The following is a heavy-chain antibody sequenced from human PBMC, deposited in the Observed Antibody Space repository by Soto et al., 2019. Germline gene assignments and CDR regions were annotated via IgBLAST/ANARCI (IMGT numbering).Heavy chain of an antibody. V-gene: IGHV1-69*13. CDR1: GGTFSSYA. Sequence: ASVKVSCKASGGTFSSYAISWVRQAPGQGLEWMGGIIPIFGTANYAQKFQGRVTIAADESTSTAYMELSSLRSEDTAVYYCARRDSRGSHDLYYFDYWGQGTMVTVYS. CDR3: ARRDSRGSHDLYYFDY. D-gene: IGHD3-22*01. CDR2: IIPIFGTA. J-gene: IGHJ4*02.